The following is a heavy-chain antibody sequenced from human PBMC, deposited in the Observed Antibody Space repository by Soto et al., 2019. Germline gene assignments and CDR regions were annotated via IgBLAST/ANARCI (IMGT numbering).Heavy chain of an antibody. Sequence: SVKVSCKASGYTFTFLYLHWVRQAPGQALEWMGWITPFKSDTNYAQKFQDRVTITRDRSVSTAYMELSNLRSDDTAMYYCARSPFAGSDAFDIWGQGTMVTVSS. J-gene: IGHJ3*02. CDR3: ARSPFAGSDAFDI. V-gene: IGHV1-45*02. D-gene: IGHD1-1*01. CDR1: GYTFTFLY. CDR2: ITPFKSDT.